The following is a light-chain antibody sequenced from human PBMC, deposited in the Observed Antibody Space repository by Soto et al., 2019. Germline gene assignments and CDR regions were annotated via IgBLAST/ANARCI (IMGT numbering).Light chain of an antibody. V-gene: IGKV3-20*01. CDR3: RQYGSSPSYT. CDR1: QSVSRSSY. J-gene: IGKJ2*01. Sequence: EIVLTQSPGTLSLSPGERATLSCRASQSVSRSSYLAWYQQKPGQAPRLLIYGASSRATGIPDRFSGRGSATDFTLTISRLEPEDFAVYYCRQYGSSPSYTFGQGTKLEIK. CDR2: GAS.